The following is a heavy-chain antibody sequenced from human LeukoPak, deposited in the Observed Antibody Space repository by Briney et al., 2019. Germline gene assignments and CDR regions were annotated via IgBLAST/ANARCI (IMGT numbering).Heavy chain of an antibody. CDR2: INPSGGST. V-gene: IGHV1-46*01. CDR3: AREYYYYSSGYTYYYYGMAV. D-gene: IGHD3-22*01. CDR1: GYTFTSYY. Sequence: ASVTVSCKASGYTFTSYYMHWVRQAPGQGLEWMGIINPSGGSTSYAQKFQGRVTITRDTSTSTVYMELRSLRSDDTVVYYCAREYYYYSSGYTYYYYGMAVWGQGTTVTVSS. J-gene: IGHJ6*02.